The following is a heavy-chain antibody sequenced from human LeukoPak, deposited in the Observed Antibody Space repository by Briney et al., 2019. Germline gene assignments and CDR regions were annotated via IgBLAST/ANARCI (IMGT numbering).Heavy chain of an antibody. CDR3: ANLASFSVHRCYLVA. CDR2: IYESGST. Sequence: SETLSLTCAVSGGSISSRHWWRGGRPPGGEGVEWIGEIYESGSTNYNPSLERRVTLSVDKSKNQFSLKLTSVTASDTAVYYCANLASFSVHRCYLVAWGQGTLVTVSS. CDR1: GGSISSRHW. J-gene: IGHJ5*02. D-gene: IGHD2-15*01. V-gene: IGHV4-4*02.